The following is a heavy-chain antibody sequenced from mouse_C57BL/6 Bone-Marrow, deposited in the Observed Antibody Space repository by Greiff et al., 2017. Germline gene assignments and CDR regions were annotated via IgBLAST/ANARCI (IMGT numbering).Heavy chain of an antibody. V-gene: IGHV1-18*01. CDR3: ARSGEIRGHFDV. CDR2: INPNNGGT. J-gene: IGHJ1*03. CDR1: GYTFTDYN. Sequence: VQLKESGPELVKPGASVQIPCKASGYTFTDYNMDWVKQSHGKSLEWIGDINPNNGGTIYNQKFKGKATLTVDKSSSTAYMARRSLTSEDTAVSYGARSGEIRGHFDVWGTGTPVTVSA. D-gene: IGHD3-2*02.